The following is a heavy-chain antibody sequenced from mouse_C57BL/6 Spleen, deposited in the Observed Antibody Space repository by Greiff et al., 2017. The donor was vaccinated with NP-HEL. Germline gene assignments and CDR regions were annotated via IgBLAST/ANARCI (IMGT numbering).Heavy chain of an antibody. CDR3: ARKGGIYSNYLYYAMDY. V-gene: IGHV3-6*01. J-gene: IGHJ4*01. CDR1: GYSITSGYY. D-gene: IGHD2-5*01. CDR2: ISYDGSN. Sequence: EVQLQQSGPGLVKPSQSLSLTCSVTGYSITSGYYWNWIRQFPGNKLEWMGYISYDGSNNYNPSLKNRISITRDTSKNQFFLKLNSVTTEDTATYYCARKGGIYSNYLYYAMDYWGQGTSVTVSS.